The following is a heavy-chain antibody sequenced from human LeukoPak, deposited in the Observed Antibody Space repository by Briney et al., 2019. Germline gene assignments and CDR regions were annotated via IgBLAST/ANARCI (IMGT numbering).Heavy chain of an antibody. D-gene: IGHD4-11*01. J-gene: IGHJ5*02. Sequence: ASVKVSCKASGYTFTGYYMHWVRQAPGQGLEWMGWINPNSGGTNYAQKFQGRVTMTRDTSISTAYMELRSLRSDDTAVYYCARQTMTTVTNNWFDPWGQGTLVTVSS. V-gene: IGHV1-2*02. CDR1: GYTFTGYY. CDR3: ARQTMTTVTNNWFDP. CDR2: INPNSGGT.